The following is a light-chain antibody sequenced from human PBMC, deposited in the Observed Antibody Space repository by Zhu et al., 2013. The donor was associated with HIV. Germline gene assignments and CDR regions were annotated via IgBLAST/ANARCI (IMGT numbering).Light chain of an antibody. V-gene: IGKV3-20*01. CDR3: HQYGNSPRT. CDR1: QSVNGNY. J-gene: IGKJ1*01. Sequence: EIVLTQSPGTLSLSPGERATLSCRASQSVNGNYLAWYQQKPNQPPRLLISSASNRATGIPDRFSGSGSGTDFTLTISRVEPEDFAFYYCHQYGNSPRTFGQGTKMEIK. CDR2: SAS.